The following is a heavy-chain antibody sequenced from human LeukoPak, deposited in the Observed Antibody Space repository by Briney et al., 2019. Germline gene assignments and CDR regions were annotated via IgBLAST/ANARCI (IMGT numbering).Heavy chain of an antibody. CDR1: GFTFSHYA. CDR3: ARGYSHNSGGWFDP. V-gene: IGHV3-23*01. J-gene: IGHJ5*02. Sequence: GGSLRLSCAVSGFTFSHYAMSWVRQAPGTGLEWVGSLTDSGDATYYADSVKGRLTISRDHSNSTLYLHISGLRDEDTAVYYCARGYSHNSGGWFDPWGQGTLVTVSS. CDR2: LTDSGDAT. D-gene: IGHD5-12*01.